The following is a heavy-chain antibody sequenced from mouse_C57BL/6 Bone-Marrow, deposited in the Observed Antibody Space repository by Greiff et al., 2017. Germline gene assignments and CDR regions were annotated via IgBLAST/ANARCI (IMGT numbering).Heavy chain of an antibody. CDR1: GFTFSSYA. D-gene: IGHD2-5*01. V-gene: IGHV5-9-1*02. CDR3: TREGNSNPYAMDY. CDR2: ISSGGDYI. Sequence: EVQLVESGEGLVKPGGSLKLSCAASGFTFSSYAMSWVRQTPEKRLEWVAYISSGGDYIYYADTVKGRYTISRDNARNTLYLQMSSLKSEDTAMYYCTREGNSNPYAMDYWGQGTSVTVSS. J-gene: IGHJ4*01.